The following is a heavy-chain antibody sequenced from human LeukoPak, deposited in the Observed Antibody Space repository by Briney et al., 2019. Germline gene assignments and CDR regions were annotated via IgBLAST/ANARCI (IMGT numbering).Heavy chain of an antibody. V-gene: IGHV3-30-3*02. CDR2: ISYDGSNK. CDR3: AKIGYSGIYYYYGMDV. CDR1: GFTFSSYA. D-gene: IGHD1-26*01. J-gene: IGHJ6*02. Sequence: GGSLRLSCAASGFTFSSYAMHWVRQAPGKGLEWVAVISYDGSNKYYADSVKGRFTISRDNSKNTLYLQMNSLRAEDTAVYYCAKIGYSGIYYYYGMDVWGQGTTVTVSS.